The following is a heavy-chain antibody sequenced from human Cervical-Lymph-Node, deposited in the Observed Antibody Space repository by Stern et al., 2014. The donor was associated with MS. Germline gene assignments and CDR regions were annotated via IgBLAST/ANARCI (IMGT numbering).Heavy chain of an antibody. CDR1: GYRFSSSW. CDR2: IYAGDSDT. D-gene: IGHD4-23*01. V-gene: IGHV5-51*01. J-gene: IGHJ4*02. CDR3: ARHTRARGYGGDLDY. Sequence: EVQLEESGAEVKKPGESLKISCKGSGYRFSSSWIGWVRQRPGKGLEWLGVIYAGDSDTRYSPSCEGPVRMSVDKSMNTAYLQWIGLKASDTAIYYCARHTRARGYGGDLDYWGQGTLVTVSS.